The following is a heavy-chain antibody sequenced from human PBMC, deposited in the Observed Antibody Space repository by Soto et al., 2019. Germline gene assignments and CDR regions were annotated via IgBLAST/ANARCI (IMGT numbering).Heavy chain of an antibody. Sequence: EVHLLESGGGLVQPGGSLRLSCAASGFPFSSYVMSWVRQAPGKGLEWVSGISGSGAGTYYADSVQGRFTISRDNSENTLYLEMNSLRAEDTAVYYCANARYCSGGSCYGLPYYYGMDVWGQGTTVTVSS. D-gene: IGHD2-15*01. CDR3: ANARYCSGGSCYGLPYYYGMDV. V-gene: IGHV3-23*01. CDR1: GFPFSSYV. J-gene: IGHJ6*02. CDR2: ISGSGAGT.